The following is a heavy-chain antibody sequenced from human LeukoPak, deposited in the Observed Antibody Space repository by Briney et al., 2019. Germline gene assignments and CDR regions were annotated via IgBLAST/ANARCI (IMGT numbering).Heavy chain of an antibody. D-gene: IGHD3-10*01. CDR3: ARAELAHKG. CDR2: ISSRSSYI. CDR1: GFTFSSYS. Sequence: PGGSLRLSCAASGFTFSSYSMNWVRQAPGKGLEWVSSISSRSSYIYYADSVKGRFTISRDNAKNSLYLQMNSLRAEDTAVYYCARAELAHKGWGQGTLVTVSS. J-gene: IGHJ4*02. V-gene: IGHV3-21*01.